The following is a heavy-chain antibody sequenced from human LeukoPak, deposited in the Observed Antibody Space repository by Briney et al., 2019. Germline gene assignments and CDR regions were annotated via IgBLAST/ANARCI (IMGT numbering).Heavy chain of an antibody. V-gene: IGHV1-18*01. CDR1: GYTFTNYG. CDR2: ISAYNGDT. J-gene: IGHJ4*02. D-gene: IGHD3-16*01. CDR3: ARDGYTFGGVKTRFDF. Sequence: GASVKVSCKASGYTFTNYGISWVRQAPGQGLEWMGWISAYNGDTTYAQKLQGRVTMTTDTSTSTAYMELRSLRSDDTAVYYRARDGYTFGGVKTRFDFWGQGTLVTVSS.